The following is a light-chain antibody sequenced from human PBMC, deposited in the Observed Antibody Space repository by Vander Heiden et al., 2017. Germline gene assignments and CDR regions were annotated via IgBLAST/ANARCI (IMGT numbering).Light chain of an antibody. CDR2: WAS. V-gene: IGKV4-1*01. CDR3: QQDDSTPNT. CDR1: QSVLYSSNNKNY. J-gene: IGKJ2*01. Sequence: DIVMTQSPDSLPGSLGERATINCKSSQSVLYSSNNKNYLAWYQQKPGQPPKLLIYWASTRESGVPDRFSGSGSGTDFTLTISSLQAEDVAVYYCQQDDSTPNTFGQGTKLEIK.